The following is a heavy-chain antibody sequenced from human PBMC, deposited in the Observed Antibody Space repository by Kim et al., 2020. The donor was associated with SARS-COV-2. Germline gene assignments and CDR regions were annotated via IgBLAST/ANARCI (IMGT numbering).Heavy chain of an antibody. D-gene: IGHD3-9*01. V-gene: IGHV3-30*18. CDR3: AKDLEYYDILTGYLRTVDYYYYGMDV. CDR1: GFTFSSYG. J-gene: IGHJ6*02. CDR2: ISYDGSNK. Sequence: GGSLRLSCAASGFTFSSYGMHWVRQAPGKGLEWVAVISYDGSNKYYADSVKGRFTISRDNSKNTLYLQMNGLRAEDTAVYYCAKDLEYYDILTGYLRTVDYYYYGMDVWGQGTTVTVSS.